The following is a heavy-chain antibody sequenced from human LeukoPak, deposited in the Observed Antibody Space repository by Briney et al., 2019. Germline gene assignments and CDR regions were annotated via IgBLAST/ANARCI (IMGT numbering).Heavy chain of an antibody. J-gene: IGHJ4*02. CDR2: IVGSGGST. Sequence: HSGASLRLSCAASGFTFSNYAMSWVRQAPGKGLEWVSAIVGSGGSTYYADSVKGRFTIPRDNPKNTLYLQMNSLRAEDTAVYYCAKWGDYDILTGYYDFDYWGQGTLVTVSS. V-gene: IGHV3-23*01. D-gene: IGHD3-9*01. CDR1: GFTFSNYA. CDR3: AKWGDYDILTGYYDFDY.